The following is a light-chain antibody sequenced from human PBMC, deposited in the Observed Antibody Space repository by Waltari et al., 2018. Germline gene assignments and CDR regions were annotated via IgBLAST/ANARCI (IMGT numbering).Light chain of an antibody. CDR1: SSDVGVYSF. CDR3: SSYTSSSVV. Sequence: QSALTQPASLSGSPGQSITISCTGLSSDVGVYSFVSWYQQHPGKAPELVIYDVSDRPSGGSSRSPGSNSGDTASLTISGLQAEDEADYFCSSYTSSSVVVGGGTKLTVL. J-gene: IGLJ2*01. V-gene: IGLV2-14*03. CDR2: DVS.